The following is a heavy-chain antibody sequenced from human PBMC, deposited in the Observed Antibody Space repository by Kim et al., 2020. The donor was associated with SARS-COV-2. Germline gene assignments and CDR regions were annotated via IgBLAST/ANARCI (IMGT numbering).Heavy chain of an antibody. V-gene: IGHV3-7*03. J-gene: IGHJ5*02. Sequence: GGSLRLSCAASGFTFSSYWMSWVRQAPGKGLEWVANIKQDGSEKYYVDSVKGRFTISRDNAKNSLYLQMNSLRAEDTAVYYCARGRLPYSSTNWFDPWGQGTLVTVSS. CDR2: IKQDGSEK. CDR1: GFTFSSYW. D-gene: IGHD6-19*01. CDR3: ARGRLPYSSTNWFDP.